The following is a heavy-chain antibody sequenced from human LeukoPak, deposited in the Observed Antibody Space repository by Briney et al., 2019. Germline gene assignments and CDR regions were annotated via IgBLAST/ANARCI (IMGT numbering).Heavy chain of an antibody. CDR3: ARGGRWVAATGRVRFFAFDI. V-gene: IGHV3-30*04. CDR2: LSHGGRDV. Sequence: PGGSLRLSCTASEFSFSNYFMHWVRQAPGKGLEWLAYLSHGGRDVDYSDSVKGRFTITRDDSKNMLYLQMNSLRVEDMGVYYCARGGRWVAATGRVRFFAFDIWGHGTTVIVSA. CDR1: EFSFSNYF. D-gene: IGHD1-14*01. J-gene: IGHJ3*02.